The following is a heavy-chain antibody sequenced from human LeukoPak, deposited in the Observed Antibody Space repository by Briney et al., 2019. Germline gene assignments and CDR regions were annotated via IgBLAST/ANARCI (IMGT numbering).Heavy chain of an antibody. V-gene: IGHV4-39*07. CDR3: ATTTIRLGY. Sequence: SETLSLTCTVSGGSISSSSYYWGWIRQPPGKGLECIGSIYYNGRTFYNPSLKSRVTISVDTSKNQFSLKLSSVTAADTAVYYCATTTIRLGYWGQGTLVTVSS. CDR2: IYYNGRT. J-gene: IGHJ4*02. CDR1: GGSISSSSYY. D-gene: IGHD1-26*01.